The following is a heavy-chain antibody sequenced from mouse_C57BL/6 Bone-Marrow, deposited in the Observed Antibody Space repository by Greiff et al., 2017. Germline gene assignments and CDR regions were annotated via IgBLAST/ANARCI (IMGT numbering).Heavy chain of an antibody. J-gene: IGHJ3*01. CDR3: TPLYDGYYDWFAY. V-gene: IGHV6-3*01. CDR2: IRLKSDNYAT. CDR1: GFTFSNYW. Sequence: DVKLVESGGGLVQPGGSMKLSCVASGFTFSNYWMNWVRQSPEKGLEWVAQIRLKSDNYATHYAESVKGRFTISRDDSKSSVYLQMNNLRAEDTGIYYCTPLYDGYYDWFAYWGQGTLVTVSA. D-gene: IGHD2-3*01.